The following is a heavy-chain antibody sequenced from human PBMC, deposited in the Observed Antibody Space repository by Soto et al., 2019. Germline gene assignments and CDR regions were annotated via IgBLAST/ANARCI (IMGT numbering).Heavy chain of an antibody. CDR2: INPGNGNT. CDR3: ARDGNVLVPAGKFGGLSY. CDR1: RYTFTSYA. Sequence: QVQLVQSGAEEKKPGASVRVSCKTSRYTFTSYAMHWVRQAPGQSLEWMGWINPGNGNTEYSQKFQGRVTITRDTSATTAYMELSSLRSEDTAVYYCARDGNVLVPAGKFGGLSYWGQGTLVTVSS. J-gene: IGHJ4*02. D-gene: IGHD2-2*01. V-gene: IGHV1-3*05.